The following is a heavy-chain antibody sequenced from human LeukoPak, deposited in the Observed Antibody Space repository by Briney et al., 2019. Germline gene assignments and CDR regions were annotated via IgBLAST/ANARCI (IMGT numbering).Heavy chain of an antibody. CDR3: ARTRDLGYCSSTSCYVNWFDP. CDR1: GGSISSYY. CDR2: IYYSGST. J-gene: IGHJ5*02. V-gene: IGHV4-59*08. Sequence: SETLSLTCTVSGGSISSYYWSWIRQPPGKGLEWIGYIYYSGSTNYNPSLKSRVTISVGTSKNQFPLKLSSVTAADTAVYYCARTRDLGYCSSTSCYVNWFDPWGQGTLVTVSS. D-gene: IGHD2-2*01.